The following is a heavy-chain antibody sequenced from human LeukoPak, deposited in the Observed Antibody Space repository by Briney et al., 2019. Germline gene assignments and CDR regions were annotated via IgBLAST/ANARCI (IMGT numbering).Heavy chain of an antibody. CDR3: AREGWDIVVVPAASRPYYFDY. D-gene: IGHD2-2*01. Sequence: ASVKVSCKASGYTFTSYGISWVRQAPGQGLEWMGWISAYNGNTNYAQKLQGRVTMTTDTSTSTAYMELRSLRSDDTAVYYCAREGWDIVVVPAASRPYYFDYWGQGTLVTVSS. V-gene: IGHV1-18*01. CDR1: GYTFTSYG. J-gene: IGHJ4*02. CDR2: ISAYNGNT.